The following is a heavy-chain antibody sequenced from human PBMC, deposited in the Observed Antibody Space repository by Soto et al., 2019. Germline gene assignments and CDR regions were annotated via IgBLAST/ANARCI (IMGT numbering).Heavy chain of an antibody. D-gene: IGHD2-2*02. CDR3: AKDKAGYCSSTSCYTYFDY. CDR2: ISYDGSNK. CDR1: GFTFSSYG. V-gene: IGHV3-30*18. J-gene: IGHJ4*02. Sequence: GGPLRLSCAASGFTFSSYGMHWVRQAPGKGLEWVAVISYDGSNKYYADSVKGRFTISRDNSKNTLYLQMNSLRAEDTAVYYCAKDKAGYCSSTSCYTYFDYWGQGTLVTVSS.